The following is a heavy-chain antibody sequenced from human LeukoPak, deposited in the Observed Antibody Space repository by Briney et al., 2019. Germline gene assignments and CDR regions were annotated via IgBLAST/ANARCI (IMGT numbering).Heavy chain of an antibody. Sequence: GGSLRLSCAASGFTFSSYAMSWVRQAPGKGLEWVSAISGSGATTYYADSVKGRFTISRDKSNNTLYLQMNSLRAEDTAVYYCAKDYAYYYGSGIGGFDYWGQGTLVTVSS. CDR2: ISGSGATT. D-gene: IGHD3-10*01. CDR3: AKDYAYYYGSGIGGFDY. CDR1: GFTFSSYA. J-gene: IGHJ4*02. V-gene: IGHV3-23*01.